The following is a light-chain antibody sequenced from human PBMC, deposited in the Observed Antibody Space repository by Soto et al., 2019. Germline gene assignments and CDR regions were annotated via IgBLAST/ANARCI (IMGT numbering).Light chain of an antibody. CDR1: QTINTY. CDR2: AAS. Sequence: DIQMTQSPSSLSASVGDRVTISCGASQTINTYVNWYLQKPGQAPKLLIYAASSLHSGVPSRFSGSGSGTYCTLTISSLQPEDFATYYCQQSSSTPRTFGQGTKVEIK. J-gene: IGKJ1*01. CDR3: QQSSSTPRT. V-gene: IGKV1-39*01.